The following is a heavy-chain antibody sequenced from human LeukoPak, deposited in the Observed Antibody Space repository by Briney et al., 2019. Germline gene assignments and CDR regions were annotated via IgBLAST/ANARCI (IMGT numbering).Heavy chain of an antibody. V-gene: IGHV4-59*08. CDR2: IYYSGST. Sequence: SETLSLTCTVSGGSISSYYWSWIRQPPGKGLEWIGYIYYSGSTNYNPSLKSRVTISVDTSKNQFSLKLSSVTAADTAVYYCARPPGTGYNNDAFDIWGQGTMVTVSS. D-gene: IGHD3/OR15-3a*01. J-gene: IGHJ3*02. CDR3: ARPPGTGYNNDAFDI. CDR1: GGSISSYY.